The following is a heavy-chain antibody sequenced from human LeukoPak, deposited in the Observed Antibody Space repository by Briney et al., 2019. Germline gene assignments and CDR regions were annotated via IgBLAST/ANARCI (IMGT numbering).Heavy chain of an antibody. Sequence: GGSLRLSCAASGFTFSSSAMNWVRQAPGKGLEWVSAISGSGGSTYYADSVRGRFTISRDNSKNTLYLQMNSLRAEDTAVYYCAKRGAYSPPYWGQGTLVTVSS. CDR3: AKRGAYSPPY. D-gene: IGHD5-18*01. CDR1: GFTFSSSA. V-gene: IGHV3-23*01. CDR2: ISGSGGST. J-gene: IGHJ4*02.